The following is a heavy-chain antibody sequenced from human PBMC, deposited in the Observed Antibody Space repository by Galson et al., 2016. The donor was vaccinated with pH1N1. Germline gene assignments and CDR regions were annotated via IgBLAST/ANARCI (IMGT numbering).Heavy chain of an antibody. CDR2: VDPENGEA. CDR3: ATGPSLSVLGTWDY. J-gene: IGHJ4*02. V-gene: IGHV1-69-2*01. CDR1: GYTFSDYY. D-gene: IGHD1-26*01. Sequence: TVEISCKVSGYTFSDYYMHWVKWAPAKGLEWLGVVDPENGEAKYAENLQGRVTITADTSTDTAYMYLYSLRSDDTALYYCATGPSLSVLGTWDYWGQGTLVTVSS.